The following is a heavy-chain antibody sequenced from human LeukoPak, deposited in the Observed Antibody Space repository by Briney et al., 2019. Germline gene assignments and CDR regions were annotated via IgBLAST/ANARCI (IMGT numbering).Heavy chain of an antibody. V-gene: IGHV3-23*01. D-gene: IGHD4-23*01. CDR2: ISGSGGST. Sequence: GGSLRLSCAASGFTFSSYAMNWARQAPGKGLEWVSAISGSGGSTYYADSVKGRFTISRDNSKNTLYLQMNSLRAEDTAVYYCARAVGGKGYFDYWGQETLVTVSS. CDR1: GFTFSSYA. J-gene: IGHJ4*02. CDR3: ARAVGGKGYFDY.